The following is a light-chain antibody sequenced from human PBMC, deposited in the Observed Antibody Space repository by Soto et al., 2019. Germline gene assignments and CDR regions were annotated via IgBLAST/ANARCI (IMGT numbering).Light chain of an antibody. V-gene: IGKV1-5*01. CDR1: QSISSY. Sequence: DIQMTQSPSSLSASVGDIVTITCRASQSISSYLNWYQQKPGKAPKLLIYDASSLESGVPSRFSGSGSGTESTLTISSLQPDDFATYYCQQYNSYSMYNFGQGTKVDIK. J-gene: IGKJ2*01. CDR3: QQYNSYSMYN. CDR2: DAS.